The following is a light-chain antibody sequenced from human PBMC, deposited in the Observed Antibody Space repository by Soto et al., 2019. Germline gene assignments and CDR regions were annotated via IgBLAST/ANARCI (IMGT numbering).Light chain of an antibody. J-gene: IGLJ3*02. CDR2: DVS. Sequence: QSVLTQPASVSGSPGQSITISCTGTSSDVGGYDYFSWYQQHPGKAPKLMIYDVSRRPSGVSDRFSGSKSDNTASLTISGLQAEDEADYYCSSYTRFSVWVFGGGTQLTVL. CDR3: SSYTRFSVWV. CDR1: SSDVGGYDY. V-gene: IGLV2-14*01.